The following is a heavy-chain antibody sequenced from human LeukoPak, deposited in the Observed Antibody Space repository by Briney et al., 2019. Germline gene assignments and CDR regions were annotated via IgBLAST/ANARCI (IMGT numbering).Heavy chain of an antibody. D-gene: IGHD1-26*01. CDR1: APSFRNFS. CDR2: LSHGGTRT. CDR3: AKDIELFMS. Sequence: GRSLTPAWAPYAPSFRNFSTSWDSHVPGNVLGWDSGLSHGGTRTFYAASVKGRFTISRDDSNSTLFLQMDKLRVEDTATNYCAKDIELFMSWGEGTLVFVSS. V-gene: IGHV3-23*01. J-gene: IGHJ5*01.